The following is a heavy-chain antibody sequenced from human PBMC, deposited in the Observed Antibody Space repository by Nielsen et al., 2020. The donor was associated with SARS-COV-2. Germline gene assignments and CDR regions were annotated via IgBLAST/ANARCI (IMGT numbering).Heavy chain of an antibody. Sequence: SETLSLTCTVPDASISTHYWSWIRQPPGKGLEWIGYIHPHRPPNYKPSLTSPVAMSLDTSTNHLSLRLSSVTAADTATYYCARALTDSAWRGVYYVDVWGTGTTVTVSS. J-gene: IGHJ6*03. D-gene: IGHD2-21*02. CDR2: IHPHRPP. CDR3: ARALTDSAWRGVYYVDV. CDR1: DASISTHY. V-gene: IGHV4-4*08.